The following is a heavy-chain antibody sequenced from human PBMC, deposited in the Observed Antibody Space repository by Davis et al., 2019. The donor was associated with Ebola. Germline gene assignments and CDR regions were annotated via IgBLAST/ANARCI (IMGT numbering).Heavy chain of an antibody. D-gene: IGHD3-10*01. CDR1: GGSIKTYY. CDR2: IYYSGTT. CDR3: ARGPLWFGELLYWDYGMDV. J-gene: IGHJ6*02. Sequence: SETLSLTCAVSGGSIKTYYWSWIRQAPGKGLEWIGYIYYSGTTSATTKYNPSLKSRVTMSVDTSKNQFSLKLSSVTAADTAVYYCARGPLWFGELLYWDYGMDVWGQGTTVTVSS. V-gene: IGHV4-59*12.